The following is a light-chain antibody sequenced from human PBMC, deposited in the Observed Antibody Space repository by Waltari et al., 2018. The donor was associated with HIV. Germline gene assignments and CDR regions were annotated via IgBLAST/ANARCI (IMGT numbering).Light chain of an antibody. V-gene: IGLV2-14*01. CDR2: DVS. CDR1: SSDVGDYNY. Sequence: QSALTQPASVSGSPGQSITISCTGTSSDVGDYNYVSWYQQHPGKAPKLIIYDVSNPPSGVSNRFSGSKSGNTSSLTISGLQTEDEAEYYCSSYTSSSTRVFGTGTKVTVL. J-gene: IGLJ1*01. CDR3: SSYTSSSTRV.